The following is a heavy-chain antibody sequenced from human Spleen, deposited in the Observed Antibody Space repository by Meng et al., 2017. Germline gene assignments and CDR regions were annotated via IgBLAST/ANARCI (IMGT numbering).Heavy chain of an antibody. V-gene: IGHV3-23*01. D-gene: IGHD4-17*01. Sequence: LSLTCAASGFTFSSYAMSWVRQAPGKGLEWVSAISGSGSSTYYADSVKGRFTISRDNSKNTLYPQMNSLRAEDTAVYYCAKDLTTVTPRYFQHWGQGTLVTVSS. CDR2: ISGSGSST. CDR3: AKDLTTVTPRYFQH. CDR1: GFTFSSYA. J-gene: IGHJ1*01.